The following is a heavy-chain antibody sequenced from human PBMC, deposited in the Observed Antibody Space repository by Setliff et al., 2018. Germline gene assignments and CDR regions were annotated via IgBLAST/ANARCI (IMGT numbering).Heavy chain of an antibody. D-gene: IGHD5-18*01. CDR2: IYRDGNT. Sequence: SETLSLTCAVSGYSINSGYYWGWIRQSPGKGLEWIGSIYRDGNTYYNPSLRSRVTISVDTSKNQFSLNLSSVTAADTAVYYCARDGYGDDWNTFVDVYYYYMDVWGKGTTGTVS. V-gene: IGHV4-38-2*02. CDR1: GYSINSGYY. CDR3: ARDGYGDDWNTFVDVYYYYMDV. J-gene: IGHJ6*03.